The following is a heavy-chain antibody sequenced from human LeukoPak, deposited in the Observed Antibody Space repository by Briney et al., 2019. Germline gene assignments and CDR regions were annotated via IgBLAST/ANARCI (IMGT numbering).Heavy chain of an antibody. CDR3: ARGGLGGITAYSNYLFDY. D-gene: IGHD4-11*01. CDR2: IYYSGST. Sequence: KASETLSLTCTVSGGSIDSNSWTWIRQPPGKGLEWIGYIYYSGSTNYNPSLKSRVTMSIDTSKNQFSLNLTSVTAADTAVYYCARGGLGGITAYSNYLFDYWGQGTLSPSPQ. CDR1: GGSIDSNS. J-gene: IGHJ4*02. V-gene: IGHV4-59*08.